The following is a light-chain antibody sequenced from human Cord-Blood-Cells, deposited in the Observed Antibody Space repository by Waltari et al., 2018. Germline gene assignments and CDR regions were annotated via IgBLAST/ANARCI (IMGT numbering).Light chain of an antibody. CDR1: SSDVGGYNY. V-gene: IGLV2-11*01. CDR3: CSYAGSYTYV. J-gene: IGLJ1*01. Sequence: QSALSQPRSVSGSPAQSVTISCTGTSSDVGGYNYVSWYQQHPGKAPKLMFYDFSKRPSGVPDRFAGSKSGNTASLTISGLQAEDEADYYCCSYAGSYTYVFGTGTKVTVL. CDR2: DFS.